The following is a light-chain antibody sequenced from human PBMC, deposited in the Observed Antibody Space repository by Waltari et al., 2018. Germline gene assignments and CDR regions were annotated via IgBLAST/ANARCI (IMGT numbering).Light chain of an antibody. CDR2: GVN. CDR3: CSYTGSSWI. J-gene: IGLJ2*01. Sequence: QSALTQPASVSGSPGQSITISCTGTSSAVGYYNLVSWYQQHPGKAPNLIIYGVNKWPSGLSNRFSGSKSGNTATLTISGLQTEDEADYYCCSYTGSSWIFGGGTKLTVL. V-gene: IGLV2-23*02. CDR1: SSAVGYYNL.